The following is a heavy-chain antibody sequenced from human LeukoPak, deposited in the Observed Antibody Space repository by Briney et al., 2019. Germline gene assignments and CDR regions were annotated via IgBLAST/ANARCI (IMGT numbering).Heavy chain of an antibody. V-gene: IGHV3-23*01. J-gene: IGHJ4*02. CDR1: GFTFSSYG. D-gene: IGHD2-2*01. Sequence: GGSLRLSCAASGFTFSSYGMSWVRQAPGKGLEWVSAISGSGGSTYYADSVKGRFTISRDNSKNTLYLQMNSLRAEDTAVYYCAKASRPIVVVPAASFDYWGQGTLVTVSS. CDR3: AKASRPIVVVPAASFDY. CDR2: ISGSGGST.